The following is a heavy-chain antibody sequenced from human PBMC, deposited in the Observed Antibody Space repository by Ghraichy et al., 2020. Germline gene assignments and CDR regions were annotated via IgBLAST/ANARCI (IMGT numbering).Heavy chain of an antibody. J-gene: IGHJ3*02. Sequence: ASVKVSCKASGYTFTSYGISWVRQAPGQGLEWMGWISAYNGNTNYAQKFQGRVTMTTDTSTSTAYMELRSLRFDDTAVYYCAREIVNLVVTATPDAFDIWGQGTMVTVSS. CDR1: GYTFTSYG. CDR3: AREIVNLVVTATPDAFDI. D-gene: IGHD2-15*01. V-gene: IGHV1-18*01. CDR2: ISAYNGNT.